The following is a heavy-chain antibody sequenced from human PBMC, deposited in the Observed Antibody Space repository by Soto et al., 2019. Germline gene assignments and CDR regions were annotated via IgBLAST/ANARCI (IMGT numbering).Heavy chain of an antibody. J-gene: IGHJ2*01. CDR2: IRHTGST. V-gene: IGHV4-4*02. Sequence: QVQLQESGPGLVKPSGTLSLTCAISGGSITSTDWWSWVRQSPGKGLEWIGEIRHTGSTHYNPSLQSGVSISMDRSQTQIYLNLNSVTAADPAVYYCRGSIITSGVYWSFDLWGRGTLVSVSS. CDR1: GGSITSTDW. D-gene: IGHD3-10*01. CDR3: RGSIITSGVYWSFDL.